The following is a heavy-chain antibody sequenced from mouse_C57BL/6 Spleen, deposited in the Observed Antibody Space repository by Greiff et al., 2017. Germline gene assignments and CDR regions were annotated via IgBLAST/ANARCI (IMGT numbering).Heavy chain of an antibody. V-gene: IGHV5-17*01. Sequence: EVQLVESGGGLVKPGGSLKLSCAASGFTFSDYGMHWVRQAPEKGLEWVAYISSGSSTIYYADTVKGRFTISRDNAENTLFLQMTRLRSEDTAMYYCARPYDYVYRRGWWGQGTTLAVSS. CDR2: ISSGSSTI. CDR1: GFTFSDYG. J-gene: IGHJ2*01. D-gene: IGHD2-4*01. CDR3: ARPYDYVYRRGW.